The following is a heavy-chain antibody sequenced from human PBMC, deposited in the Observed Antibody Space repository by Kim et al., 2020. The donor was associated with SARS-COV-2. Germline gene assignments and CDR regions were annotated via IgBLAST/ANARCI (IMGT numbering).Heavy chain of an antibody. J-gene: IGHJ4*02. CDR1: GFTFSNYG. V-gene: IGHV3-33*01. CDR3: ARDKDMMTTGFLDY. CDR2: IWYDGSNK. D-gene: IGHD4-17*01. Sequence: GGSLRLSCAASGFTFSNYGMHWVRQAPGKGLEWVAVIWYDGSNKYYADSVKGRFTISRDNSKNTLYLQMNSLRAEDTAVYYCARDKDMMTTGFLDYWGQGTLVTVSS.